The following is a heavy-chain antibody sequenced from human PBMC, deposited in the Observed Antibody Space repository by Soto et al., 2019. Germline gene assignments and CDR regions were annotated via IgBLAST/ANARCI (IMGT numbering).Heavy chain of an antibody. D-gene: IGHD6-13*01. J-gene: IGHJ4*02. CDR3: AGIAGRYYFDY. CDR2: INPNSGGT. V-gene: IGHV1-2*02. Sequence: ASVKVSCKASGYTFTGYYRHWVRQAPGQGLEWMGWINPNSGGTNYAQKFQGRVTMTRDTSISTAYMELSRLRYDDTAVYYCAGIAGRYYFDYWGQGTLVTVSS. CDR1: GYTFTGYY.